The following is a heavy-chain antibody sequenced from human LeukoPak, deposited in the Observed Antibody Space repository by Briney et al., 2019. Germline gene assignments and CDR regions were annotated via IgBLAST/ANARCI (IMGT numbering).Heavy chain of an antibody. D-gene: IGHD4-23*01. Sequence: ASVKVSCKVSGYTLTELSMHWVRQAPGKGLEWMGGFDPEDGETIYAQKFRGRVTMTEDTSTDTAYMELSSLRSDDTAVYYCATDLATVVTVTNYWGQGTLVTVSS. J-gene: IGHJ4*02. CDR1: GYTLTELS. V-gene: IGHV1-24*01. CDR2: FDPEDGET. CDR3: ATDLATVVTVTNY.